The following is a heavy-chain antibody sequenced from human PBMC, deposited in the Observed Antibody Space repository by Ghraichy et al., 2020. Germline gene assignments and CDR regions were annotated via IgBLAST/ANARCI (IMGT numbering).Heavy chain of an antibody. CDR1: GFTFSSYW. D-gene: IGHD4-11*01. CDR3: ARSNTVTTNYYYGMDV. V-gene: IGHV3-7*01. CDR2: IKQDGSEK. Sequence: LSLTCAASGFTFSSYWMSWVRQAPGKGLEWVANIKQDGSEKYYVDSVKGRFTISRDNAKNSLYLQMNSLRAEDTAVYYCARSNTVTTNYYYGMDVWGQGTTVTVSS. J-gene: IGHJ6*02.